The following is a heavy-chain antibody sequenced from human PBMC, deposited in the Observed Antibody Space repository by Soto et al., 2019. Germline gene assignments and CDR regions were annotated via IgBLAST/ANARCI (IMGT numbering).Heavy chain of an antibody. CDR3: ARDSGYSYGPFDY. D-gene: IGHD5-18*01. CDR1: GFTFSSYS. J-gene: IGHJ4*02. CDR2: ISSSSSTI. Sequence: GGSLRLSSAASGFTFSSYSMNWVRQAPGKGLEWVSYISSSSSTIYYADSVKGRFTISRDNAKNSLYLQMNSLRAEDTAVYYCARDSGYSYGPFDYWGQGTLVTVSS. V-gene: IGHV3-48*01.